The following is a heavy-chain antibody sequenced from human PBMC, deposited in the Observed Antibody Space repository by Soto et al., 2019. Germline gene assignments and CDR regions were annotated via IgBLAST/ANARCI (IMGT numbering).Heavy chain of an antibody. CDR3: AREPVAAAQIPPH. CDR1: GFTFSSYA. Sequence: QVQLVESGGGVVQPGRSLRLSCAASGFTFSSYAMHWVRQAQGKGLEWVAVISYDGSNKYYADSVKGRFTISRDNSKNTLYLQMNSLRAEDTAVYYCAREPVAAAQIPPHWGQGTLVTVSS. J-gene: IGHJ4*02. D-gene: IGHD6-13*01. V-gene: IGHV3-30-3*01. CDR2: ISYDGSNK.